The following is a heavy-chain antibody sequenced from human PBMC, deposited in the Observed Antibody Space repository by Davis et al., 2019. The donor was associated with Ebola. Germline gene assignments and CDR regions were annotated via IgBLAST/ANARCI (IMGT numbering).Heavy chain of an antibody. CDR2: IYSGGST. J-gene: IGHJ6*04. CDR3: ARALILDYGMDV. Sequence: GESLKISCAAPGFTVSSNYMTWVRQAPGKGLEWVSVIYSGGSTYYADSVKGRFTISRDNSKNTLYLQMNSLRAEDTAVYYCARALILDYGMDVWGKGTTVTVSS. V-gene: IGHV3-53*01. CDR1: GFTVSSNY.